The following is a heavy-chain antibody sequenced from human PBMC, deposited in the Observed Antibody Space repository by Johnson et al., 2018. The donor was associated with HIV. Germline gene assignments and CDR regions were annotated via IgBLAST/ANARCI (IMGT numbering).Heavy chain of an antibody. Sequence: VQLVESGGDLVQPGGSLRLSCAASGFSVSTNYMYWVRQAPGKGLEWVSVLYTGGSTFYADSVKGRFTISKDNSKNTLYLQMNSLRVEDSAVYYCARADYGSGSPYGVVAFDIWGQGTMVTVSS. CDR1: GFSVSTNY. J-gene: IGHJ3*02. CDR3: ARADYGSGSPYGVVAFDI. V-gene: IGHV3-66*02. D-gene: IGHD3-10*01. CDR2: LYTGGST.